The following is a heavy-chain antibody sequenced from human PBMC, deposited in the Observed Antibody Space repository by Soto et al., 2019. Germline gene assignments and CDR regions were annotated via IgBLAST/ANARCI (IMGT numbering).Heavy chain of an antibody. CDR2: ISYDGSNK. Sequence: QVQLVESGGGVVQPGRSLRLSCAASGFTFSSYGMHWVRQAPGKGLEWVAVISYDGSNKYYADSVKGRFTISRDNSKNTLYLQMNSLRAEDTAVYYCAKDRGGSYYYYYDGMDVWGQGTTVTVSS. V-gene: IGHV3-30*18. CDR1: GFTFSSYG. J-gene: IGHJ6*02. D-gene: IGHD1-26*01. CDR3: AKDRGGSYYYYYDGMDV.